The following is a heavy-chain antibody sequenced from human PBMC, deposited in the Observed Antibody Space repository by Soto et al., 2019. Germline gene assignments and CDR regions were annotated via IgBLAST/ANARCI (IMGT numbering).Heavy chain of an antibody. D-gene: IGHD1-26*01. J-gene: IGHJ4*02. CDR1: GYTFTSYA. V-gene: IGHV1-3*01. CDR3: AGDSGSYSAFDY. CDR2: INAGNGNT. Sequence: ASVKVSCKASGYTFTSYAMHWVRQAPGQRLEWMGWINAGNGNTKYSQKFQGRVTITRDTSASTAYMELSSLRSEDTAVYYCAGDSGSYSAFDYWGQGTLVTVSS.